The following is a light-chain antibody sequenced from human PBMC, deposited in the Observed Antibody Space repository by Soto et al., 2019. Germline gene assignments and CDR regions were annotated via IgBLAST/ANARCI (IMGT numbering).Light chain of an antibody. CDR2: GAS. J-gene: IGKJ1*01. V-gene: IGKV3-20*01. Sequence: EIVLTQSPGTLSLSPGERATLSFGASQSVSSSYLAWYQQKPGQAPRLLIYGASSRATGIPDRFSGSGSGTEFTLIISSLQPDDFATYYCQQYNSDSHTFGQGTKVDIK. CDR3: QQYNSDSHT. CDR1: QSVSSSY.